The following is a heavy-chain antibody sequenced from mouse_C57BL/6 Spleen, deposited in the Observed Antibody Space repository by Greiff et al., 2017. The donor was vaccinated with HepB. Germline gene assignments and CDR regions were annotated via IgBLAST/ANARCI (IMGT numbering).Heavy chain of an antibody. CDR1: GYAFSSSW. J-gene: IGHJ2*01. Sequence: VKLQESGPELVKPGASVKISCKASGYAFSSSWMNWVKQRPGKGLEWIGRIYPGDGDTNYNGKFKGKATLTADKSSSTAYMQLSSLTSEDSAVYFCARGITTVVVPFDYWGQGTTLTVSS. V-gene: IGHV1-82*01. CDR3: ARGITTVVVPFDY. D-gene: IGHD1-1*01. CDR2: IYPGDGDT.